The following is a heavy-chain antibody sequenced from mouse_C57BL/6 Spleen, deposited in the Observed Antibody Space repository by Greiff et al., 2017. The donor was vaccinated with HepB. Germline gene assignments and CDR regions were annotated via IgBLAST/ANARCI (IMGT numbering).Heavy chain of an antibody. Sequence: QVHVKQPGAELVMPGASVKLSCKASGYTFTSYWMHWVKQRPGQGLEWIGEIDPSDSYTNYNQKFKGKSTLTVDKSSSTAYMQLSSLTSEDSAVYYCARLRGIDYGYDVWGQGTSVTVSS. V-gene: IGHV1-69*01. CDR1: GYTFTSYW. CDR3: ARLRGIDYGYDV. CDR2: IDPSDSYT. D-gene: IGHD2-2*01. J-gene: IGHJ4*01.